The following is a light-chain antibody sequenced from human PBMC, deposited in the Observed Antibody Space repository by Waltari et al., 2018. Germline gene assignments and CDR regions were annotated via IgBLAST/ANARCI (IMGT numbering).Light chain of an antibody. J-gene: IGKJ3*01. V-gene: IGKV1-27*01. CDR1: QGISNY. Sequence: DIQMTQAPSSLPASVGDRVTLTCRARQGISNYFAWYQQKPGKVPKLLIYAASTLQSGGPTRFSGSGSGTDFTLTISSLQPEDVATYYCQKYNSAPLAFGPGTKVDIK. CDR2: AAS. CDR3: QKYNSAPLA.